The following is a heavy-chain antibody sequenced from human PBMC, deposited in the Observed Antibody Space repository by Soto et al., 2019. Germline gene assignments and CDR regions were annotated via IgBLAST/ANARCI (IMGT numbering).Heavy chain of an antibody. CDR3: AKDGEDYDGNEWVDY. D-gene: IGHD4-17*01. CDR2: ISYDGSNN. Sequence: QVQLVESGGGVVQPGRSLRLSCAASGFTFSSYGMHWVRQAPGKGLGWVAVISYDGSNNNYAVSVKGPFAISRDNSKNTLYLQMNSLKAEDTAVYYCAKDGEDYDGNEWVDYWGQRTLVTLSS. V-gene: IGHV3-30*18. CDR1: GFTFSSYG. J-gene: IGHJ4*02.